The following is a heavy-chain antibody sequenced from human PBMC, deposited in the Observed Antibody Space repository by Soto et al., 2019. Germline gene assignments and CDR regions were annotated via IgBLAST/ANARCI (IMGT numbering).Heavy chain of an antibody. V-gene: IGHV4-61*01. J-gene: IGHJ4*02. CDR1: GVSVSSGSHY. CDR2: IYYSGST. CDR3: ARWGYSSGWSFDY. D-gene: IGHD6-19*01. Sequence: QVQLQESGPGRLKPSETLSLTCTVSGVSVSSGSHYGSWIRQPPGKGLEWIGNIYYSGSTNYNPSLKSRVTISVDTSKNQLSLKLSSVTAADTAVYHCARWGYSSGWSFDYWGQGTLVTVSS.